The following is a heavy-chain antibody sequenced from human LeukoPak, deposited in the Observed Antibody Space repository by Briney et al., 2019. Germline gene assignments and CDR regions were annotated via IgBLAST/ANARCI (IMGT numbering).Heavy chain of an antibody. Sequence: SETLSLTCTVSGGSISSGSYYWSWIRQPAGKGLEWIGRIYTSGSTNYNPSLKSRVTISVDTSKNQFSLKLSSVTAADTAVYYCAKNTRDYAYYYYYMDVWGKGTTVTISS. D-gene: IGHD4-17*01. CDR1: GGSISSGSYY. V-gene: IGHV4-61*02. CDR3: AKNTRDYAYYYYYMDV. CDR2: IYTSGST. J-gene: IGHJ6*03.